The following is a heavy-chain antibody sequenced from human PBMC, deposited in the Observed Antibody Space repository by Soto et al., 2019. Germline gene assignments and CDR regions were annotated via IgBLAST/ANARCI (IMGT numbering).Heavy chain of an antibody. D-gene: IGHD2-8*01. CDR3: ASREFTNGVCPLDY. Sequence: GGSLRLSCTASGFTFSTYSMSWVRLAPGKGLEWVSSISSSGTFKYYADSVKGRFTISRDNAKNSLSLQMNSLRAEDTAVYYCASREFTNGVCPLDYWGQGTLVTVSS. CDR2: ISSSGTFK. J-gene: IGHJ4*02. V-gene: IGHV3-21*01. CDR1: GFTFSTYS.